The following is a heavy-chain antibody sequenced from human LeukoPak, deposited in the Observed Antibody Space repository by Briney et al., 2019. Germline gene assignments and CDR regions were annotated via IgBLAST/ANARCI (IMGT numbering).Heavy chain of an antibody. D-gene: IGHD6-19*01. V-gene: IGHV4-30-4*08. CDR2: IYYSGST. CDR3: ARWSVAGTGLFDY. J-gene: IGHJ4*02. Sequence: SETLSLTCTVSGGSISGGDYYWSWIRQPPGKGLEWIGYIYYSGSTYYNPSLKSRVTISVDTSKNQFSLKLSSVTAADTAVYYCARWSVAGTGLFDYWGQGTLVTVSS. CDR1: GGSISGGDYY.